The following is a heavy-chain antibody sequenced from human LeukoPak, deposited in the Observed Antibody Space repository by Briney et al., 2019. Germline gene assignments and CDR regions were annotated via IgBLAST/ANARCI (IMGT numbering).Heavy chain of an antibody. CDR2: ILYDGSMK. V-gene: IGHV3-30*04. CDR1: GYTFSNYA. D-gene: IGHD5-12*01. CDR3: ARDSEWLAKFDY. Sequence: GGSLRLSCAASGYTFSNYAMHWVRQAPGKGLEWVAVILYDGSMKYYADSLKGRFTISRDNAKNSLYLQMNSLRAEDTAVYYCARDSEWLAKFDYWGQGTLVTVSS. J-gene: IGHJ4*02.